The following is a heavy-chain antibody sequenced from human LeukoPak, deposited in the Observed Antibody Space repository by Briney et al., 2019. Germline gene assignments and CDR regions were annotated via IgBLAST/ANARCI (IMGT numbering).Heavy chain of an antibody. CDR1: GGSFSGYY. D-gene: IGHD3-9*01. CDR2: INHSGST. J-gene: IGHJ6*02. Sequence: SETLSLTCAVYGGSFSGYYWSWIRQPPGKGLEWIGEINHSGSTNYNPSLKSRVTISVDTSKNQFSLKLSSVTAADTAVYYCARLPQYYDILTGDDYYYYGMDVWGQGTTVTVSS. CDR3: ARLPQYYDILTGDDYYYYGMDV. V-gene: IGHV4-34*01.